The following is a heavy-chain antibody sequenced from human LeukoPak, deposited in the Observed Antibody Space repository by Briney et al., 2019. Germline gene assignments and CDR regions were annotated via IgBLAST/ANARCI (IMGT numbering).Heavy chain of an antibody. Sequence: SETLSLTCTVSGGSISSYYGSWVRQPAGKGLEWIGRIYISGSTNYNPSLKSRVTISVDTSKNQFSLKLSSVTAADTAVYYCARDRGTWNDDGFDYWGEGTLVTVSA. CDR3: ARDRGTWNDDGFDY. CDR1: GGSISSYY. J-gene: IGHJ4*02. D-gene: IGHD1-1*01. CDR2: IYISGST. V-gene: IGHV4-4*07.